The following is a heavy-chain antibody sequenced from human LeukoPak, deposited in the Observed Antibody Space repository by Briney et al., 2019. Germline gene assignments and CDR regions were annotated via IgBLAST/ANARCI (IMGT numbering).Heavy chain of an antibody. CDR2: IYHSGSI. Sequence: PSETLSLTCTVSGGSISSYYWSWIRQPPGKGLEWIGYIYHSGSIYYNPSLKSRVTISVDRSKNQFSLKLSSVTAADTAVYYCARGGIASNWFDPWGQGTLVTVSS. V-gene: IGHV4-59*12. CDR1: GGSISSYY. D-gene: IGHD6-13*01. CDR3: ARGGIASNWFDP. J-gene: IGHJ5*02.